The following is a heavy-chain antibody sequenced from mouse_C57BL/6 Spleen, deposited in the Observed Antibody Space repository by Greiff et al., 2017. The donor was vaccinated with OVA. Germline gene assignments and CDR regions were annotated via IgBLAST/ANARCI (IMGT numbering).Heavy chain of an antibody. V-gene: IGHV3-6*01. CDR1: GYSITSGYY. CDR2: ISYDGSN. CDR3: ARDLRYYGSSFSYWYFDV. D-gene: IGHD1-1*01. Sequence: EVHLVESGPGLVKPSQSLSLTCSVTGYSITSGYYWNWIRQFPGNKLEWMGYISYDGSNNYNPSLNNRISITRDTSKNQFFLKLNSVTTEDTATYYCARDLRYYGSSFSYWYFDVWGTGTTVTVSS. J-gene: IGHJ1*03.